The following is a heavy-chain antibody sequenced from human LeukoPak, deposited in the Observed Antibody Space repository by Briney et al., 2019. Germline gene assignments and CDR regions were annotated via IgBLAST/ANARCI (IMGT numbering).Heavy chain of an antibody. V-gene: IGHV3-74*01. CDR1: GFTFSSYW. CDR3: ANLDFWSGYAAFDI. CDR2: INSDGSST. Sequence: GGSLRLSCAASGFTFSSYWMHWVRQAPGKGLVWVSRINSDGSSTSYADSVKGRFTISRDNAKNTLYLQMNSLRAEDTAVYYCANLDFWSGYAAFDIWGQGTMVTVSS. D-gene: IGHD3-3*01. J-gene: IGHJ3*02.